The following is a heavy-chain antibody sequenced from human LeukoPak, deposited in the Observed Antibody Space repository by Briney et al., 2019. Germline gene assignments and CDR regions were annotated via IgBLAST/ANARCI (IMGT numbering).Heavy chain of an antibody. D-gene: IGHD3-16*01. CDR2: VFFNGDT. Sequence: SETLSLPFPVSGASICCHWWSWIRRPPGKGRGWGGDVFFNGDTNYNPSLKSRLTMSVATSTNQFSLTLRSVTAADSAIYYCARRNTFDASIDFWGQGILVIASS. V-gene: IGHV4-59*08. CDR1: GASICCHW. J-gene: IGHJ4*02. CDR3: ARRNTFDASIDF.